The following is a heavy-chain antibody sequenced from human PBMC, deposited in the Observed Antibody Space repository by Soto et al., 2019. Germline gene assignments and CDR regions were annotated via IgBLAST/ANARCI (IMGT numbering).Heavy chain of an antibody. Sequence: PSETLSLTCTVSGGSVSSGGYYLNWIRQPPGKRLEWIGYISYSWITHYSPSLKSRVARAVDASQNHFSLKLSSVTAADTAVYFCARRRSFASLSRGQAPLVTVSS. CDR1: GGSVSSGGYY. D-gene: IGHD2-15*01. CDR2: ISYSWIT. CDR3: ARRRSFASLS. J-gene: IGHJ4*02. V-gene: IGHV4-61*03.